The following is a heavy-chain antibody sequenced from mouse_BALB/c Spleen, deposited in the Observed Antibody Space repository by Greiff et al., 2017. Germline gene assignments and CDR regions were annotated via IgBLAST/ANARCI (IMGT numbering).Heavy chain of an antibody. CDR1: GYTFTSYW. Sequence: QVQLQESGPELAKPGASVKMSCKASGYTFTSYWMHWVKQRPGQGLEWIGYINPSTGYTEYNQKFKDKATLTADKSSSTAYMQLSSLTSEDSAVYDCARGHYRYGFAYWGQETLVTVSA. D-gene: IGHD2-14*01. J-gene: IGHJ3*01. CDR3: ARGHYRYGFAY. V-gene: IGHV1-7*01. CDR2: INPSTGYT.